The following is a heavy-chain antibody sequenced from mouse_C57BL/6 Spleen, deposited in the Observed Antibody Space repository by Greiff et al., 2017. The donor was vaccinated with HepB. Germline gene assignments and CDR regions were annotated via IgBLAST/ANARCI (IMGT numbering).Heavy chain of an antibody. D-gene: IGHD1-1*01. CDR2: ISGGGGNT. CDR3: ARHYYGSSFDY. V-gene: IGHV5-9*01. J-gene: IGHJ2*01. Sequence: LVESGGGLVKPGGSLKLSCAASGFTFSSYTMSWVRQTPEKRLEWVATISGGGGNTYYPDSVKGRFTISRDNAKNTLYLQMSSLRSEDTALYYCARHYYGSSFDYWGQGTTLTVSS. CDR1: GFTFSSYT.